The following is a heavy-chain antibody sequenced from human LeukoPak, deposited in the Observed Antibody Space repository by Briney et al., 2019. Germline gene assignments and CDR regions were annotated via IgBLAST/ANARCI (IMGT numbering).Heavy chain of an antibody. J-gene: IGHJ4*02. V-gene: IGHV3-11*04. CDR1: GFTFSDYY. Sequence: GGSLRLSCAASGFTFSDYYMNWIRQALGKGLEWVSYISRGGSTTYYADSVKGRFTISRDNAKNSLYLQMNSLRAEDTAVYYCARVGAWYCSSTSCSPSWGQGTLVTVSS. D-gene: IGHD2-2*01. CDR3: ARVGAWYCSSTSCSPS. CDR2: ISRGGSTT.